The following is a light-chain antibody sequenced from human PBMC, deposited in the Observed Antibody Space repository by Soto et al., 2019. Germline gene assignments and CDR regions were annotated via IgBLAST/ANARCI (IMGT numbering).Light chain of an antibody. V-gene: IGKV3-20*01. CDR1: QSVSSSF. CDR3: QHYVEMSPIT. J-gene: IGKJ5*01. Sequence: EIVLKQSPATLSLSPGERATLSCRASQSVSSSFEWYQQKPGQAPRLLISGASRRATGIPDRFSGSGSGTDFTLTISRLEPEDFAVYYCQHYVEMSPITFGQGTRLEIK. CDR2: GAS.